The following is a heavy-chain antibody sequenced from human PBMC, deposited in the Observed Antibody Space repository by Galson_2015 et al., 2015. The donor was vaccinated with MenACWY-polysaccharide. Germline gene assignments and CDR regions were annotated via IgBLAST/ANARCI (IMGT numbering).Heavy chain of an antibody. J-gene: IGHJ5*02. Sequence: SETLSLTCTGSGGSINNAYWSWIRQPAGKGLEWIGRIHTSGNTNYNPSLNGRVAMSVDTSRNQFSLNLNSVTAADTAIYYCARDLIVAPYNWFNPWGQGTLVTVSS. CDR1: GGSINNAY. V-gene: IGHV4-4*07. CDR2: IHTSGNT. CDR3: ARDLIVAPYNWFNP. D-gene: IGHD5-12*01.